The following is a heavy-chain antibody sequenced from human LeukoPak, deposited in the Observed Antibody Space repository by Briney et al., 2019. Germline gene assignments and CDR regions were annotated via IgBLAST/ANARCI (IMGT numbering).Heavy chain of an antibody. CDR1: GYTFTSYA. J-gene: IGHJ6*02. CDR3: ARSPLIAAAGVYYYYGMDV. V-gene: IGHV1-3*01. CDR2: INAGNGNT. Sequence: GASVKVSCKASGYTFTSYAMHWVRQASGQRLEWMGWINAGNGNTKYSQKFQGRVTITRDTSASTAYMELSSLRSEDTAVYYCARSPLIAAAGVYYYYGMDVWGQGTTVTVSS. D-gene: IGHD6-13*01.